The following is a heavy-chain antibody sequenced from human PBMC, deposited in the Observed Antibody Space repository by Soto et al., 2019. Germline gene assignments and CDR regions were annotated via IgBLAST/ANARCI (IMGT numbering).Heavy chain of an antibody. CDR3: AGDQGPNYMAV. Sequence: PGGSLRLSCAASGFTFSDSFMSWSRQTPGKGLEWLSYISGRDGNIYYADSVRGRFTVSRDNAKNSVYLQMNSLRAEDTAVYYCAGDQGPNYMAVWGKGTTVTVSS. J-gene: IGHJ6*03. V-gene: IGHV3-11*01. CDR2: ISGRDGNI. CDR1: GFTFSDSF.